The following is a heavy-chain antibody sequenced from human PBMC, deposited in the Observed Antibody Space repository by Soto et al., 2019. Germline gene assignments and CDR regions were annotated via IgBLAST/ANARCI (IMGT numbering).Heavy chain of an antibody. CDR3: ARACRGYSPFDY. CDR2: IYSGGST. J-gene: IGHJ4*02. Sequence: EVQLVESGGGLIQPGGSLRLSCAASGFTVSRNYMRWVRQAPGKGLEWGSVIYSGGSTYYADSVKGLFTNSRDNSKNTLYLQMYSLRDEDTAVYYCARACRGYSPFDYWRQETLVTVSS. D-gene: IGHD5-18*01. CDR1: GFTVSRNY. V-gene: IGHV3-53*01.